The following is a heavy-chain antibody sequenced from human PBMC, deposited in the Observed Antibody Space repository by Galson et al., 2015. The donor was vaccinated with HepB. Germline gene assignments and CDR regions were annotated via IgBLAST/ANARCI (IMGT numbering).Heavy chain of an antibody. J-gene: IGHJ4*02. CDR2: ISSSSSYT. D-gene: IGHD4-17*01. V-gene: IGHV3-11*06. CDR3: ARARRTTVTTYDY. Sequence: SLRLSCAASGFTFSDYYMSWIRQAPGKGLEWVSYISSSSSYTNYADSVKGRFTVSRDNAKNSLYLQMNSLRAEDTAVYYCARARRTTVTTYDYWGQGALVTVSS. CDR1: GFTFSDYY.